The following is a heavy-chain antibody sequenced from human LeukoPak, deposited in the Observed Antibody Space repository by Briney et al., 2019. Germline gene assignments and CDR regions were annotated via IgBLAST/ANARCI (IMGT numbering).Heavy chain of an antibody. CDR1: GFTFSSYA. CDR2: ISGSGGST. J-gene: IGHJ4*02. D-gene: IGHD2-2*01. V-gene: IGHV3-23*01. Sequence: GGSLRLSCAASGFTFSSYAMSWVRQAPGKGLEWVSAISGSGGSTYYADSVKGRFTISRDSSKNTLYLQMNSLRAEDTAVYYCAKDLGVSSTSCYADYWGQGTLVTVSS. CDR3: AKDLGVSSTSCYADY.